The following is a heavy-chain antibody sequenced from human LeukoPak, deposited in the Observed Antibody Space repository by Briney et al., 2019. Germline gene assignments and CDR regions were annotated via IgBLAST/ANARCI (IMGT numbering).Heavy chain of an antibody. CDR3: AREGHSSGHCGSFDL. Sequence: GGSLRLSCAASGFTFSSYWMSWVRQAPGKGLEYVSGINNNGDSTHYANSVEGRFVISRDNSKNTLYLQMDSLRAEDMAVYYCAREGHSSGHCGSFDLWGRGTMVTVSS. CDR2: INNNGDST. V-gene: IGHV3-64*01. CDR1: GFTFSSYW. D-gene: IGHD3-22*01. J-gene: IGHJ3*01.